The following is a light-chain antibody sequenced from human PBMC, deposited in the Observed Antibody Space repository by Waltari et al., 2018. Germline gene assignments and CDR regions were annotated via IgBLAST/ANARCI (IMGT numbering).Light chain of an antibody. CDR1: QSVSRNY. CDR3: QQYDGEVLT. J-gene: IGKJ4*01. CDR2: GAS. Sequence: SGLTQSPRTLSLSPGERATLSCRASQSVSRNYLNWYQQKGGQAPRLLIHGASIRATGIPDRFSGSGSGTDFTLTISSLEPEDFAVYYCQQYDGEVLTFGGGTKVEI. V-gene: IGKV3-20*01.